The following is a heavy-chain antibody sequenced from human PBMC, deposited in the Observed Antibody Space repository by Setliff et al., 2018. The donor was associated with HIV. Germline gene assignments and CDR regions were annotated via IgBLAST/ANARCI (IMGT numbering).Heavy chain of an antibody. CDR1: GYTFTSYG. J-gene: IGHJ4*02. CDR2: ISAYNGNT. D-gene: IGHD3-9*01. Sequence: ASVKVSCKASGYTFTSYGISWVRQAPGQGLEWMGWISAYNGNTNTAQKFQGRVTMTIDTSTSAAYMELRSLRSDDTAVYYCARDLYILTDPSPFDYWGQGTLVTVSS. CDR3: ARDLYILTDPSPFDY. V-gene: IGHV1-18*01.